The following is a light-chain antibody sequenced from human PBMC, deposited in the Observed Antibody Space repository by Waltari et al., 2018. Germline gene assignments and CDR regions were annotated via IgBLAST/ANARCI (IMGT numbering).Light chain of an antibody. Sequence: QSALTQPASVSGSPGQSITISCSGTDSDVGASDFVSWYQQQPGKAPHLIIYEVSNRPSGISNRFSASKSGNTASLTISGLQAEDEADYYCSSYTTSSAPGVFGTGTRVTVL. CDR3: SSYTTSSAPGV. J-gene: IGLJ1*01. CDR1: DSDVGASDF. V-gene: IGLV2-14*01. CDR2: EVS.